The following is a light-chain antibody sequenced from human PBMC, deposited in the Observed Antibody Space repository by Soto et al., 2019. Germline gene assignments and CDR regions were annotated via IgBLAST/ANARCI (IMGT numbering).Light chain of an antibody. J-gene: IGLJ2*01. CDR2: GNS. V-gene: IGLV1-40*01. CDR3: QSYDSSLSAL. Sequence: QSVLTQPPSVSGAPVQRVTSSCTGSSSNIGAGYDVHWYQQLPGTAPKLLIYGNSNRPSGVPDRFSGSKSGTSASLAITGLQAEDEADYYCQSYDSSLSALFGGGTQLTVL. CDR1: SSNIGAGYD.